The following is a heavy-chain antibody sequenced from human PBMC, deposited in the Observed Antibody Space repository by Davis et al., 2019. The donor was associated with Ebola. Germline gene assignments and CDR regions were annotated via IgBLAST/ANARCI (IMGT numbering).Heavy chain of an antibody. CDR2: ISAYNGNT. CDR1: GYTFTSYG. Sequence: ASVKVSCKASGYTFTSYGISWVRQAPGQGLEWMGWISAYNGNTNYAQKLQGRVTMTTDTSTSTAYMELRSLRSDDTAVYYCAREQSLRFLEWLPDYGMDVWGQGTTVTVSS. J-gene: IGHJ6*02. D-gene: IGHD3-3*01. CDR3: AREQSLRFLEWLPDYGMDV. V-gene: IGHV1-18*01.